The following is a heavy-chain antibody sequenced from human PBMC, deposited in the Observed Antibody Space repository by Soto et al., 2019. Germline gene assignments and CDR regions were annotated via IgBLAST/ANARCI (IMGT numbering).Heavy chain of an antibody. CDR1: GYTFTGYY. J-gene: IGHJ6*02. V-gene: IGHV1-2*04. Sequence: ASVKVSCKASGYTFTGYYMHWVRQAPGQGLEWMGLINPNSGGTNYAQKFQGWVTMTRDTSISTAYMELSRLRSDDTAVYYCARDSVCAEALYYYCYRMDVWGQGTTVTVSS. CDR3: ARDSVCAEALYYYCYRMDV. CDR2: INPNSGGT.